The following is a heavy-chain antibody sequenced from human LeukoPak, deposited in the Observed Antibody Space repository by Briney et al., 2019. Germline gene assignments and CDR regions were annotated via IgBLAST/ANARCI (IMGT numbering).Heavy chain of an antibody. V-gene: IGHV3-48*03. CDR2: ISSSGSTI. D-gene: IGHD3-22*01. J-gene: IGHJ4*02. CDR3: ARDVGGVVVSAFDY. Sequence: PGGSLRLSCAASGFTFSSYEMNWVRQAPGKGLEWVSYISSSGSTIYYADSVKGRFTISRDNAKNSLYLQMNSLRAEDTAVYYCARDVGGVVVSAFDYWGQGTLVTVSS. CDR1: GFTFSSYE.